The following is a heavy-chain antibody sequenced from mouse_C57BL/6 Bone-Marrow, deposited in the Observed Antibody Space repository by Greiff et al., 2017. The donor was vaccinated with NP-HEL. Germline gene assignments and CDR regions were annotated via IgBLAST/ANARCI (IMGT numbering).Heavy chain of an antibody. CDR1: GYTFTDYY. V-gene: IGHV1-19*01. J-gene: IGHJ4*01. Sequence: EVQLQQSGPVLVKPGASVKMSCKASGYTFTDYYMNWVKQSHGKSLEWIGVINPYNGGTSYNQKFKGKATLTVDKSSSTAYMELNSLTSEDSAVYYCARWDYYGSSPYYYAMDYWGQGTSVTVSS. CDR2: INPYNGGT. CDR3: ARWDYYGSSPYYYAMDY. D-gene: IGHD1-1*01.